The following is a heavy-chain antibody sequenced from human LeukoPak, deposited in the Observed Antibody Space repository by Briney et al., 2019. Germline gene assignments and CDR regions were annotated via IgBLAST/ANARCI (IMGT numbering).Heavy chain of an antibody. D-gene: IGHD2-2*01. J-gene: IGHJ3*02. Sequence: GGSLRLSCAASGFTFSDYYMSWIRQAPGKGLEWVSYISSSGSTIYYADSVKGRFTISRDNAKNSLYLQMNSLRAEDTAVYYCARDKNSGECVSNSCYGVWPLDIWGQGTMVTVSS. V-gene: IGHV3-11*04. CDR1: GFTFSDYY. CDR2: ISSSGSTI. CDR3: ARDKNSGECVSNSCYGVWPLDI.